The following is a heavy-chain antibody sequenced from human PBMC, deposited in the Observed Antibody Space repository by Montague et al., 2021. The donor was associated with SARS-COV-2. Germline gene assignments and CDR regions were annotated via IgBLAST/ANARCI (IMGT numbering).Heavy chain of an antibody. CDR2: TYFRSSFYN. CDR1: VDSVSSSTVA. CDR3: ARQDTSGWLTFDY. V-gene: IGHV6-1*01. Sequence: CAISVDSVSSSTVAWNWLRQSPSRGLEWLGRTYFRSSFYNDYALSVKSRLNIQPDSAKNQFSLQLTSVTPEDTAICYCARQDTSGWLTFDYWGQGILVTVSS. J-gene: IGHJ4*02. D-gene: IGHD6-19*01.